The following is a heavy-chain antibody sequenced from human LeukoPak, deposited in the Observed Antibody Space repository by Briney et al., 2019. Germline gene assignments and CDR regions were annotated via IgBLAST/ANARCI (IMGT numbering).Heavy chain of an antibody. D-gene: IGHD2-2*01. CDR3: ARAGPPRYCSSTSCPWDYYYMDV. J-gene: IGHJ6*03. V-gene: IGHV3-21*01. CDR2: ISRSSSYI. CDR1: GFTFSSYS. Sequence: GGSLRLSCAAAGFTFSSYSMNWVRQAPGKGLEWVSSISRSSSYIYYADSVKGRFTISRDNAKNSLYLQMNSLRAEDTAVYYCARAGPPRYCSSTSCPWDYYYMDVWGKGTTVTVSS.